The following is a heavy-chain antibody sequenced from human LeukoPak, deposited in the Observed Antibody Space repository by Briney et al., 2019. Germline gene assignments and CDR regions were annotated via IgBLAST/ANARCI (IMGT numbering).Heavy chain of an antibody. CDR1: GYTFTRYY. D-gene: IGHD1-26*01. CDR3: ARARRGSGSSYDY. CDR2: INSSGGST. V-gene: IGHV1-46*01. J-gene: IGHJ4*02. Sequence: AAVKVSCKASGYTFTRYYMHWVRQAPGQGLEWMGIINSSGGSTSYAQKFQGRVTMTRDTSTSTVYMELSSLRSEDTAVYYCARARRGSGSSYDYWGQGTLVTVSS.